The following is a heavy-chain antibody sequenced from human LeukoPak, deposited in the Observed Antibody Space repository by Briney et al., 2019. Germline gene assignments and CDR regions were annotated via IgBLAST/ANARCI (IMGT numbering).Heavy chain of an antibody. CDR2: INHNSGGT. CDR3: ARCQLGWLPQTPGHC. CDR1: GYTFTGYY. V-gene: IGHV1-2*06. D-gene: IGHD6-19*01. J-gene: IGHJ4*02. Sequence: ASVKVSCKASGYTFTGYYMHWVRQAPGQGLEWMGRINHNSGGTNYAQKFQGRVTMTRDTSISTAYMDLSRLRSDDTAVYYCARCQLGWLPQTPGHCWGQGTLVTVSS.